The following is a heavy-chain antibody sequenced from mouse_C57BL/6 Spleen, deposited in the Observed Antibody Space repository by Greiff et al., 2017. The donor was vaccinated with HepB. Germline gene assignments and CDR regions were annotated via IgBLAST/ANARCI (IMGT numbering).Heavy chain of an antibody. CDR1: GFSLTSYG. D-gene: IGHD1-1*01. Sequence: QVQLQQSGPGLVAPSQSLSITCTVSGFSLTSYGVSWVRQPPGKGLEWLGVIWGDGSTNYHSALISRLSISKDNSKSQVFLKLNSLQTDDTATYYCAKEGVITTVVATGGYFDYWGQGTTLTVSS. J-gene: IGHJ2*01. CDR3: AKEGVITTVVATGGYFDY. V-gene: IGHV2-3*01. CDR2: IWGDGST.